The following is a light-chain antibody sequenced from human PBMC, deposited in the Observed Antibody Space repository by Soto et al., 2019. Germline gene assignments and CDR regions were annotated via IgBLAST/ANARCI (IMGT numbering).Light chain of an antibody. V-gene: IGKV1-5*01. Sequence: DIQMTQSPSTLSASVGDRVTITCRASQSISSWLAWYQQKPGKAPKLLIYDASSWESGVPSRFSGSGSGTEFTLTISSLQPDDFATYYCQQYNSYPWTFGQGTQVEIK. CDR1: QSISSW. J-gene: IGKJ1*01. CDR2: DAS. CDR3: QQYNSYPWT.